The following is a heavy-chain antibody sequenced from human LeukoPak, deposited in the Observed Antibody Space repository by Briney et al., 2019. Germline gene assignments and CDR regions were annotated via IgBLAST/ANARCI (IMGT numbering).Heavy chain of an antibody. J-gene: IGHJ3*02. CDR3: ARDIGYYYDSRDHDAFDI. CDR1: GFTFSSYS. D-gene: IGHD3-22*01. V-gene: IGHV3-21*01. CDR2: ISSSSSYI. Sequence: GGSLRLSCAASGFTFSSYSMNWVRQAPGKGLEWVSSISSSSSYIYYADSVKGRFTISRDNAKNSLYLQMNSLRAEDTAVYYCARDIGYYYDSRDHDAFDIWGQGTMVTASS.